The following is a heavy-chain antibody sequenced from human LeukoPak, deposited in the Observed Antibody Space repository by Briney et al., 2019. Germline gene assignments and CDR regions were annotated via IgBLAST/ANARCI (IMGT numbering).Heavy chain of an antibody. CDR1: GGSISSYY. CDR2: IYYSGGT. J-gene: IGHJ4*02. V-gene: IGHV4-59*01. CDR3: ARVTGLSSGYYYSDY. Sequence: SETLSLTCTVSGGSISSYYWSWIRQPPGKGLEWIGYIYYSGGTDYNPSLKSRVTISVDTSKNQISLKLRSVTAADTAVYYCARVTGLSSGYYYSDYWGQGTLVTVSS. D-gene: IGHD3-3*01.